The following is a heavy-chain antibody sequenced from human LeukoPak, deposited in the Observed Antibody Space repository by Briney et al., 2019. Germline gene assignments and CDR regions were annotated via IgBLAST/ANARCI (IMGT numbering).Heavy chain of an antibody. CDR2: IIPIFGTA. V-gene: IGHV1-69*05. CDR1: GGTFSSYA. Sequence: GASVKVSCKASGGTFSSYAISWVRQAPGQGLEWMGGIIPIFGTANYAQKFQGRVTITTDESTSTAYMELSSLRSEDTAVYYCARSNLRLVEMATILSDAFDIWGRGTMVTVSS. D-gene: IGHD5-24*01. CDR3: ARSNLRLVEMATILSDAFDI. J-gene: IGHJ3*02.